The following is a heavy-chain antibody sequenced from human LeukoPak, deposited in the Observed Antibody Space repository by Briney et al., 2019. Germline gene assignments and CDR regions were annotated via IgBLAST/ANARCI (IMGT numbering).Heavy chain of an antibody. CDR1: GGSISSYY. J-gene: IGHJ5*02. D-gene: IGHD3-22*01. V-gene: IGHV4-59*08. CDR3: ARSDSSGYLSWFDP. Sequence: SETLSLTCTVSGGSISSYYWSWIRQPPGKGLEWIGYIYYSGSTNYNPSLKSRVTISVDTSENQVSLKLSSVTAADTAVYYCARSDSSGYLSWFDPWGQGTLVTVSS. CDR2: IYYSGST.